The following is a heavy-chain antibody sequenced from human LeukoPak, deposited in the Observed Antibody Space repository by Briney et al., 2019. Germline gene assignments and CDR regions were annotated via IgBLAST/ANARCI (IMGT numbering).Heavy chain of an antibody. J-gene: IGHJ3*02. V-gene: IGHV1-2*02. Sequence: ASVKVSCKASGYTFTGYYMHWVRQAPGQGLEWMGWINPNSGGTNYAQKFQGRVTMTRDTSISTAYMELSRLRSDDTAVYYCARDNSGGYPDAFDIWGQGTMVTVSS. CDR2: INPNSGGT. CDR1: GYTFTGYY. D-gene: IGHD1-26*01. CDR3: ARDNSGGYPDAFDI.